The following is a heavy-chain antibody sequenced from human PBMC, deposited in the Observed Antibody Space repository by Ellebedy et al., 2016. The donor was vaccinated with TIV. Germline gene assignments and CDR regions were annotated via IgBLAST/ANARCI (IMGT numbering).Heavy chain of an antibody. V-gene: IGHV3-21*04. CDR2: ISSSSYI. D-gene: IGHD3-10*01. CDR3: AKRLLAAGGEDY. Sequence: GGSLRLSCAASGFTFGSYSMNWVRQAPGKGLEWVSSISSSSYIYYADSVKGRFTISRDNAKNSLYLQMNSLRAEDTAVYYCAKRLLAAGGEDYWGQGTLVTVSS. J-gene: IGHJ4*02. CDR1: GFTFGSYS.